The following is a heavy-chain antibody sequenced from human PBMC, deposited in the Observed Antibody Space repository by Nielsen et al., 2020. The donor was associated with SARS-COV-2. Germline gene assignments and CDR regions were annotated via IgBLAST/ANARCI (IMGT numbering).Heavy chain of an antibody. CDR3: ARDVRWFRFQH. Sequence: WIRQPPGKGLEWIGRIYTSGSTNYNPSLKSRVTISVDTSKNQFSLKLSSVTAADTAVYYCARDVRWFRFQHWGQGTLVTVSS. D-gene: IGHD3-10*01. J-gene: IGHJ1*01. CDR2: IYTSGST. V-gene: IGHV4-4*07.